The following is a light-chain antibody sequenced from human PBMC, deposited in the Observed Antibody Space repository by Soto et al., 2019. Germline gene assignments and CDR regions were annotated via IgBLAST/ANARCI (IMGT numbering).Light chain of an antibody. V-gene: IGLV1-47*01. CDR2: RNN. CDR1: SSSIESNY. Sequence: QSVLTQPPSASGTPGQRGTISRSGTSSSIESNYVYWYQQLPGTAPRLLSYRNNHRPSGVPDRFSGSKSGTSASLAISALRCEDEADYYCTVWDDRLRGRLFGGGTKLTVL. J-gene: IGLJ2*01. CDR3: TVWDDRLRGRL.